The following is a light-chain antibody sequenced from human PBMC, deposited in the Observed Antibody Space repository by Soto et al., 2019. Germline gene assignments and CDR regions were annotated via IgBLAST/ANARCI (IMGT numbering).Light chain of an antibody. CDR1: QNVNNR. CDR3: QHFNSWPLL. V-gene: IGKV3-15*01. Sequence: EIVMTQSPAMLSVSPGERATLSCRASQNVNNRLAGYQQKAGQPPRLLIYGASTRATGIPARFSGSGSGTEFTLTISSLQSEDFAVYYCQHFNSWPLLFGQGTKVEIK. J-gene: IGKJ1*01. CDR2: GAS.